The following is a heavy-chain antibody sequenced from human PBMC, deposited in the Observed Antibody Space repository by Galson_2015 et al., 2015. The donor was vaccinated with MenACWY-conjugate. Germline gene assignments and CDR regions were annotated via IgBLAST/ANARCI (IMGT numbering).Heavy chain of an antibody. D-gene: IGHD6-19*01. V-gene: IGHV3-23*02. J-gene: IGHJ4*02. CDR3: AKGPLRYSSGWYYFDY. CDR2: ISGDGGTT. CDR1: EFSFSDYA. Sequence: SLRLSCAASEFSFSDYAMNWVRQAPGKGLEWVATISGDGGTTYYGDSVKGRCTLSRDNRKDTLVLQMNSLRGEDTAIYYCAKGPLRYSSGWYYFDYWGQGTLVTVSS.